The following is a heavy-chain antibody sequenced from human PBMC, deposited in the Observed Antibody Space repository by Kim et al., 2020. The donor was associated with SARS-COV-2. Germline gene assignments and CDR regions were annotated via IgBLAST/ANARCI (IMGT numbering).Heavy chain of an antibody. V-gene: IGHV4-59*13. Sequence: SETLSLTCTVSGGSISSYYWSWIRQPPGKGLEWIGYIYYSGSTNYNPSLKSRVTISVDTSKNQFSLKLSSVTAADTAVYYCARNGRHIAAAVNWFDPWGQGTLVTVSP. D-gene: IGHD6-13*01. CDR1: GGSISSYY. J-gene: IGHJ5*02. CDR2: IYYSGST. CDR3: ARNGRHIAAAVNWFDP.